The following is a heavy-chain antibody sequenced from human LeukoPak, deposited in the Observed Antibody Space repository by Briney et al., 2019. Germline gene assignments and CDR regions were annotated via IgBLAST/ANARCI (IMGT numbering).Heavy chain of an antibody. V-gene: IGHV3-7*01. CDR3: ARTLTYYYDSSGFGFDY. Sequence: GGSLRLSCAASGFTFSSYWMSWVRQAPGKGLEWVANIKQDGSEKYYVDSVKGRFTISRDNAKNSLYLQMNSLRAEDTAVYYCARTLTYYYDSSGFGFDYWGQGTLVTVSS. CDR2: IKQDGSEK. CDR1: GFTFSSYW. D-gene: IGHD3-22*01. J-gene: IGHJ4*02.